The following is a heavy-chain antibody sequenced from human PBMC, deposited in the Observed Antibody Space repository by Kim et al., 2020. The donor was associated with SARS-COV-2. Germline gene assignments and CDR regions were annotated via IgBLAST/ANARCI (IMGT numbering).Heavy chain of an antibody. CDR1: GFTFDDYA. J-gene: IGHJ4*02. D-gene: IGHD1-1*01. CDR3: AKGGTVQDFDY. V-gene: IGHV3-9*01. Sequence: GGSLRLSCAASGFTFDDYAMHWVRQAPGKGLEWVSGIGWNSGSIGYADSVKGRFTISRDNAKNSLYLQMNSLRTEDTALYCCAKGGTVQDFDYWGRGTLVTVSS. CDR2: IGWNSGSI.